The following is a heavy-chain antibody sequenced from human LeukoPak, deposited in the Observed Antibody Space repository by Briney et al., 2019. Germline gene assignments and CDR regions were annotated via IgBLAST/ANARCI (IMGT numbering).Heavy chain of an antibody. CDR2: INHSGST. CDR3: ARLLGYCSSTSCYYYYYYGMDV. V-gene: IGHV4-34*01. Sequence: SETLSLTCAVYGGSFSGYYWSWIRQPPGKGLEWIGEINHSGSTNYNPSLKSRVTISVDTSKNQFSLKLSSVTAADTAVYYCARLLGYCSSTSCYYYYYYGMDVWGQGTTVTVSS. D-gene: IGHD2-2*01. CDR1: GGSFSGYY. J-gene: IGHJ6*02.